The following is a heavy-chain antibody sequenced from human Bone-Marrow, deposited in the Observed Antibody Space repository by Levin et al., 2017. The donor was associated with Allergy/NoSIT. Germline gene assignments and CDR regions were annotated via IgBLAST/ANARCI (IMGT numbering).Heavy chain of an antibody. J-gene: IGHJ4*02. CDR3: ARLSSGVGRFDFDY. Sequence: SQTLSLTCTVSGGSINSNNYYWGWIRQPPGKRLEWIGSIYYSGSTYYNPSLKSRVTISVDTSKNQFSLRLSSVTAADTAVYYCARLSSGVGRFDFDYWGQGTLVTVSS. CDR1: GGSINSNNYY. CDR2: IYYSGST. D-gene: IGHD3-10*01. V-gene: IGHV4-39*01.